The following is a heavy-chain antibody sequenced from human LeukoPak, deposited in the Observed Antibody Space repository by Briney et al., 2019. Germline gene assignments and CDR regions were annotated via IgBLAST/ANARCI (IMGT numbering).Heavy chain of an antibody. CDR3: ARDYGDYAGFDY. CDR2: INHTGST. D-gene: IGHD4-17*01. CDR1: GGSFSGYH. J-gene: IGHJ4*02. Sequence: SETLSLTCAVYGGSFSGYHWNWIRQPPGKGLEWIGEINHTGSTNYNPSLKSRVTISVDTSKNQFSLKLSSVTAADTAVYYCARDYGDYAGFDYWGQGTLVTVSS. V-gene: IGHV4-34*01.